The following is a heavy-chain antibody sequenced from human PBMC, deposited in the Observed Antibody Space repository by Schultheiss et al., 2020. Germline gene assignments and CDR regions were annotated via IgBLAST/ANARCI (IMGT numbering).Heavy chain of an antibody. Sequence: GGSLRLSCAASGFTFSSYAMSWVRQAPGKGLEWVSAISGSGGSTYYADSVKGRFTISRDNSKNTLYLQMNSLRAEDTAVYYCARDGGTFSSSWSREYYYGMDVWGQGTTVTVS. D-gene: IGHD6-13*01. CDR1: GFTFSSYA. J-gene: IGHJ6*02. CDR3: ARDGGTFSSSWSREYYYGMDV. V-gene: IGHV3-23*01. CDR2: ISGSGGST.